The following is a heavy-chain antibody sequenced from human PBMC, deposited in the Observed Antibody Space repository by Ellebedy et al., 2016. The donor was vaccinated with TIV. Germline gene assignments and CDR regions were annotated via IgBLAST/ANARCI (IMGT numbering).Heavy chain of an antibody. V-gene: IGHV3-7*03. Sequence: GESLKISXAASGFTFSSYWMSWVRQAPGKGLEWVANIKQDGSEKYYVDSVKGRFTISRDNAKNSLYLQMNSLRAEDTAVYYCARDRDGYNELDAFDIWGQGTMVTVSS. D-gene: IGHD5-24*01. CDR1: GFTFSSYW. CDR2: IKQDGSEK. J-gene: IGHJ3*02. CDR3: ARDRDGYNELDAFDI.